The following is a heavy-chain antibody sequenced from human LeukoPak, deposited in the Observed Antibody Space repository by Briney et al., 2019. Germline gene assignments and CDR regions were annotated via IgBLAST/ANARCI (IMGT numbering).Heavy chain of an antibody. D-gene: IGHD3/OR15-3a*01. CDR2: ISNSGGST. V-gene: IGHV3-23*01. CDR1: GFTFSSFA. CDR3: AKTELFWTGYC. J-gene: IGHJ4*02. Sequence: AGGSLRLSCAASGFTFSSFAMSWVRQAPGKGLEWVSVISNSGGSTSYADSVKGRFTISRDNSKNTLYLQMNSLRAEDTAVYYCAKTELFWTGYCWGQGTLVTVSS.